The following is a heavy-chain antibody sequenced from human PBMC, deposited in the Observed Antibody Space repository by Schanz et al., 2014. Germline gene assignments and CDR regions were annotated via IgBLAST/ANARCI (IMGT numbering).Heavy chain of an antibody. D-gene: IGHD3-9*01. J-gene: IGHJ4*02. CDR2: ISRSSSTI. Sequence: QVQLVESGGGLVKPGGSLRLSCAASGFTFSDYYMSWIRQAPGKGLEWVSYISRSSSTIYYADSVKGRFSISRDNGETSVYLQINSLRAEDTAVYYCAKHVRSLTGNDYWGQGTLVTVSS. V-gene: IGHV3-11*01. CDR1: GFTFSDYY. CDR3: AKHVRSLTGNDY.